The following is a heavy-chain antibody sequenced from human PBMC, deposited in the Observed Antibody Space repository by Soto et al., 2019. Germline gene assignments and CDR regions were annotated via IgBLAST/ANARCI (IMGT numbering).Heavy chain of an antibody. V-gene: IGHV1-8*01. D-gene: IGHD2-2*01. CDR3: ARVDQLLTFYYYYYYMDV. CDR2: MNPNSGNT. Sequence: QVQLVQSGAEVKKPGASVKVSCKASGYTFTSYDINWVRQATGQGLEWMGWMNPNSGNTGYAQKFQGRVTMTRNTSISTAYMELSSLRSEDTAVYYCARVDQLLTFYYYYYYMDVWGKGTTVTVSS. CDR1: GYTFTSYD. J-gene: IGHJ6*03.